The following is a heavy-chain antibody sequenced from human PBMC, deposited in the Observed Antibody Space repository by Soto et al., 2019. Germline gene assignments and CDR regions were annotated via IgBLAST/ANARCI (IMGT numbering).Heavy chain of an antibody. CDR1: GFSLSNVRMG. CDR2: IFSNDEK. D-gene: IGHD3-9*01. V-gene: IGHV2-26*01. Sequence: QVTLKESGPVLVKHTETLTRTCTVSGFSLSNVRMGVSWIRQPPGKALEWLAHIFSNDEKSYRTSLKSRLTISKDTSKSQVVLTMTNMDPLDAGTYYCARIYHDSLTGIVWDFWGQGTLVTVSS. J-gene: IGHJ4*02. CDR3: ARIYHDSLTGIVWDF.